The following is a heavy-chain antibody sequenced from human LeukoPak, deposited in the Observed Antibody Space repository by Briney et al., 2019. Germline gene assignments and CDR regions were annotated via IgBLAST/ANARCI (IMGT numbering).Heavy chain of an antibody. J-gene: IGHJ5*02. CDR3: AKAYSSSWYDPPVSYWFDP. CDR1: GGSISSSSYS. CDR2: IYYSGST. V-gene: IGHV4-39*01. Sequence: SETLSLTCTVSGGSISSSSYSWGWIRQPPGKGLEWIGSIYYSGSTYYNPSLKSRVTISVDTSKNQFSLKLSSVTAADTAVYYCAKAYSSSWYDPPVSYWFDPWGQGTLVTVSS. D-gene: IGHD6-13*01.